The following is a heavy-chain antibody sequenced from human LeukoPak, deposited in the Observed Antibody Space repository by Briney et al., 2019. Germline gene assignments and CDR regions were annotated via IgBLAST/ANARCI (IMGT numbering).Heavy chain of an antibody. CDR1: GFTFSSYE. J-gene: IGHJ6*02. Sequence: PGGSLRLSCAASGFTFSSYEMNWVRQAPGKGLEWVSYISSSGSTIYYADSVKGRFIISRDNAKNSLYLQMNSLRAEDTAVYYCASGRYYYGMDVWGQGTTVTVSS. D-gene: IGHD3/OR15-3a*01. CDR2: ISSSGSTI. V-gene: IGHV3-48*03. CDR3: ASGRYYYGMDV.